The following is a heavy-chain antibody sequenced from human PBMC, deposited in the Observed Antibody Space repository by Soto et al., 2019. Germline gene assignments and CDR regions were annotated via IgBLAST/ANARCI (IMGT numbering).Heavy chain of an antibody. V-gene: IGHV1-2*02. D-gene: IGHD6-19*01. Sequence: ASVMVSCKDSGYTFTGCCMHWVRPAPGQGLEWMGWINPNSGGTNYAQTFQGRVTMTRDTSTSTAYMELSRLRSDDAAVYYCARDLQWRPSGFEYWGQGTLDTVSS. CDR2: INPNSGGT. CDR3: ARDLQWRPSGFEY. J-gene: IGHJ4*02. CDR1: GYTFTGCC.